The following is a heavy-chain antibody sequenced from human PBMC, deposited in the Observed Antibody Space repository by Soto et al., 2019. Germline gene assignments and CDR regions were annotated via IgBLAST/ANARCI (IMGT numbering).Heavy chain of an antibody. D-gene: IGHD3-16*01. CDR2: ISYDGSNK. V-gene: IGHV3-30*18. Sequence: PGGSLRLSCAASGFTFSSYGMHWVRQAPGKGLEWVAVISYDGSNKYYADSVKGRFTISRGNSKNTLYLQMNSLRAEDTAVYYCAKLPPKGGECYWGQGTLVTVSS. J-gene: IGHJ4*02. CDR3: AKLPPKGGECY. CDR1: GFTFSSYG.